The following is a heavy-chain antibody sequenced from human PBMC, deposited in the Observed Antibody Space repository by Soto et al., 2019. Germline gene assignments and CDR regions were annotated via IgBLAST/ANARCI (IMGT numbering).Heavy chain of an antibody. Sequence: QVQLVQSGAEVKKPGASVKVSCKASGYIFIDYYINWVRQAPGQGLEWMGWINPNSGGTKYAEQFQGRVTMTTDTSITTAYMELSGLRSDDTAVYYCVRPYCGTNSCHDWFDPWGQGTPVTVSS. CDR1: GYIFIDYY. V-gene: IGHV1-2*02. CDR3: VRPYCGTNSCHDWFDP. CDR2: INPNSGGT. J-gene: IGHJ5*02. D-gene: IGHD2-21*01.